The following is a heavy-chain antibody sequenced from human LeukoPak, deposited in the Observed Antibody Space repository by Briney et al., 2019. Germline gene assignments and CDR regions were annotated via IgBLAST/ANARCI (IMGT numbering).Heavy chain of an antibody. CDR3: ARDYRLRYFDWLFTEYYYYGMDV. V-gene: IGHV4-34*01. CDR2: INHSGST. CDR1: GGSFSGYY. J-gene: IGHJ6*02. Sequence: SETLSLTCAVYGGSFSGYYWSWIRQPPGKGLEWIGEINHSGSTNYNPSLESRVTISVDTSKNQFSLKLSSVTAADTAVYYCARDYRLRYFDWLFTEYYYYGMDVWGQGTTVTVSS. D-gene: IGHD3-9*01.